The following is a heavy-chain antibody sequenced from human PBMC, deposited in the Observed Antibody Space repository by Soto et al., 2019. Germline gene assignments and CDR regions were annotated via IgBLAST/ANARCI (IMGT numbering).Heavy chain of an antibody. CDR2: IDPSDSYT. CDR1: GYSFTRYW. D-gene: IGHD3-10*01. Sequence: EVQLVQSGAEVKKPGEFLRISFKGSGYSFTRYWISWVRQMPGKGLEWMGRIDPSDSYTNYSPSFQGHVTISADKSIRTAYMQWSSLKASDTAMYYCASMAMVRGVPTYAMDVWGQGTTVTVSS. V-gene: IGHV5-10-1*01. CDR3: ASMAMVRGVPTYAMDV. J-gene: IGHJ6*02.